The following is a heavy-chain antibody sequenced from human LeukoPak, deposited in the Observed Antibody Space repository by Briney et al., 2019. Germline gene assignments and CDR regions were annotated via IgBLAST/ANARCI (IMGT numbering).Heavy chain of an antibody. CDR1: GYTFTGYY. J-gene: IGHJ3*02. V-gene: IGHV1-2*02. CDR2: INPNSGGT. D-gene: IGHD3-22*01. CDR3: ARDGRYYDSSGYYPTLPFDI. Sequence: VASVRVSCKASGYTFTGYYMHWVRQAPGQGLEWMGWINPNSGGTNYAQKFQGRVTMTRDTSISTAYMELSRLRSDDTAVYYCARDGRYYDSSGYYPTLPFDIWGQGTMVTVSS.